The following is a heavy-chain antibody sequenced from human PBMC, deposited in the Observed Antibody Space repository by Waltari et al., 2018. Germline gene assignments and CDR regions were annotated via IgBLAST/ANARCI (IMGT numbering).Heavy chain of an antibody. D-gene: IGHD3-10*01. CDR1: GYTFTGYY. V-gene: IGHV1-8*02. Sequence: QVQLVQSGAEVKKPGASVKVSCKASGYTFTGYYMHWVRQATGQGLEWMGWMNPNSGNTGYAQKFQGRVTMTRNTSISTAYMELSSLRSEDTAVYYCARSTMVRGVNWFDPWGQGTLVTVSS. CDR3: ARSTMVRGVNWFDP. J-gene: IGHJ5*02. CDR2: MNPNSGNT.